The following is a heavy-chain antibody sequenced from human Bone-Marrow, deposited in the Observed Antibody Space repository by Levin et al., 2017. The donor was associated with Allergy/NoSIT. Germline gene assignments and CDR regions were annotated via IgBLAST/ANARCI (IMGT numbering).Heavy chain of an antibody. CDR3: AKPRGLSTYYFDY. J-gene: IGHJ4*02. Sequence: PGGSLRLSCAASGFTFSSYAVTWVRQAPGKGLEWVSSISGSGDNTYYADSVKGRFTISRDNSKNTLYLQMSSLRAEDTAVYYCAKPRGLSTYYFDYWGQGTQVTVSS. D-gene: IGHD1-26*01. CDR2: ISGSGDNT. CDR1: GFTFSSYA. V-gene: IGHV3-23*01.